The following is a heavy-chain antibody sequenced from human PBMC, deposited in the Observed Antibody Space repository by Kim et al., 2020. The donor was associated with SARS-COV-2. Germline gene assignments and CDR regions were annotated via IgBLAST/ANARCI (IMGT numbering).Heavy chain of an antibody. V-gene: IGHV4-34*01. CDR2: INHSGST. J-gene: IGHJ4*02. D-gene: IGHD3-9*01. Sequence: SETLSLTCAVYGGSFSGYYWSWIRQPPGKGLEWIGEINHSGSTNYNPSLKSRVTISVDTSKNQFSLKLSSVTAADTAVYYCARAGYDILTGYQIDYWGQGTLVTVSS. CDR3: ARAGYDILTGYQIDY. CDR1: GGSFSGYY.